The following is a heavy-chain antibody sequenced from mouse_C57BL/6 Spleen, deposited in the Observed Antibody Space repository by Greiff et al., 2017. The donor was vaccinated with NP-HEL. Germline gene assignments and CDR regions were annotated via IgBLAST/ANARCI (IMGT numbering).Heavy chain of an antibody. D-gene: IGHD2-5*01. CDR1: GYTFTSYW. J-gene: IGHJ1*03. Sequence: VQLQQPGAELVRPGSSVKLSCKASGYTFTSYWMDWVKQRPGQGLEWIGNIYPSDSETHYNQKFKDKATLTVDKSSSTAYMQLSSLTSEDSAVYYCARRSNYVWYFDVWGTGTTVTVSS. V-gene: IGHV1-61*01. CDR3: ARRSNYVWYFDV. CDR2: IYPSDSET.